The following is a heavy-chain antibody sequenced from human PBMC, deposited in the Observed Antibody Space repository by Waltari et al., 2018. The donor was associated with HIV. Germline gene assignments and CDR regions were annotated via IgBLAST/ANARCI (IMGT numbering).Heavy chain of an antibody. D-gene: IGHD4-17*01. CDR3: ARFSRDDYGGNFHFFDS. V-gene: IGHV5-51*03. J-gene: IGHJ4*02. Sequence: EVQLVQSGAEVKKPGESLKISCKGSGYIFTKHWIAWVRQMPGRSLDWMGIIYPGDSDTRYSPSFQGQVTISVDKSNNIAYLQWNSLKASDTAIYYCARFSRDDYGGNFHFFDSWGQGTLVSVSS. CDR2: IYPGDSDT. CDR1: GYIFTKHW.